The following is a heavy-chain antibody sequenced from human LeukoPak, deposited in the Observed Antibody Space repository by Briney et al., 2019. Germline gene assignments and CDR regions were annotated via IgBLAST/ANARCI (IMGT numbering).Heavy chain of an antibody. CDR3: AKDGGGYCRSTPCYWDY. Sequence: PGGSLRLSCAASGFTFSTYAMSWVRQAPGKGLEWVSVISGSGGSTYFADSVKGRFTISRDNSKNTLYLQMNSLRAEDTAVYYCAKDGGGYCRSTPCYWDYWGQGTLVTVSS. CDR2: ISGSGGST. J-gene: IGHJ4*02. V-gene: IGHV3-23*01. D-gene: IGHD2-2*01. CDR1: GFTFSTYA.